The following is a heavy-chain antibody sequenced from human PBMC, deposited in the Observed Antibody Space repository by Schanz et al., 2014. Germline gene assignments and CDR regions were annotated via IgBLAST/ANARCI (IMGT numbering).Heavy chain of an antibody. CDR2: ISAYNGNT. D-gene: IGHD6-6*01. CDR1: GGTFSSYT. Sequence: QVQLVQSEAEVKKPGSSVKVSCKASGGTFSSYTISWVRQAPGQGLEWMGWISAYNGNTNYAQKLQGRVTMTTDTSTSTAYMELRSLRSDDTAVYYCATEGPRGTRHPINYYYAMDNWGQGTKVTV. J-gene: IGHJ6*02. CDR3: ATEGPRGTRHPINYYYAMDN. V-gene: IGHV1-18*01.